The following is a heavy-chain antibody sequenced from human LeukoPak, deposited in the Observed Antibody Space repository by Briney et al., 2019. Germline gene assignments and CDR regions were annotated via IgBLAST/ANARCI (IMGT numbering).Heavy chain of an antibody. CDR3: ARDPSRVQGVGFDY. D-gene: IGHD3-3*01. Sequence: SETLSLTCAVYGGSFSGYYWSWIRQPPGKGLEWIGEINHRGSTNYNPSLKSRVTISVDTSKNQFSLKLSSVTAADTAVYYCARDPSRVQGVGFDYWGQGTLVTVSS. CDR2: INHRGST. CDR1: GGSFSGYY. V-gene: IGHV4-34*01. J-gene: IGHJ4*02.